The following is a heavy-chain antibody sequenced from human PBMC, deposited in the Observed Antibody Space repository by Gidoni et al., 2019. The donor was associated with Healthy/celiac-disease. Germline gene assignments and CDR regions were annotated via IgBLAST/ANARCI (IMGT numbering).Heavy chain of an antibody. Sequence: QITLKESGPTLVKPTQTLTLTCTFSGFSLRTSGVGVGWIRQPPGKALEWLALIYWNDDKRYSPSLKSRLTITKDTSKNQVVLTMTNMDPVDTATYYCAHSKVNYDFWSAYFDYWGQGTLVTVSS. CDR2: IYWNDDK. D-gene: IGHD3-3*01. V-gene: IGHV2-5*01. CDR3: AHSKVNYDFWSAYFDY. J-gene: IGHJ4*02. CDR1: GFSLRTSGVG.